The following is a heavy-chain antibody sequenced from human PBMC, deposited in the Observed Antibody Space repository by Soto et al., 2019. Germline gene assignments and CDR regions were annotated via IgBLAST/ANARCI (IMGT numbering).Heavy chain of an antibody. D-gene: IGHD6-13*01. Sequence: QVQLVESGGGVVQPGRSLRLSCAASGFTFSSYAMHWVRQAPGKGLEWVAVISYDGSNKYYADSVKGRFTITRDNSKNAPYLQMNSLRAEARAVYYCARANPPESIAAAGAEIAYWGQGTLVTVSS. CDR1: GFTFSSYA. CDR2: ISYDGSNK. J-gene: IGHJ4*02. CDR3: ARANPPESIAAAGAEIAY. V-gene: IGHV3-30-3*01.